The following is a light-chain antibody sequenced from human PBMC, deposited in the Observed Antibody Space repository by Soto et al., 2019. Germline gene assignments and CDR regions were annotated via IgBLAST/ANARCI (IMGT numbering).Light chain of an antibody. CDR1: QSISQC. Sequence: DIQMPQSPSTLSASVGDRVTITCRASQSISQCVAWYQQKPGRAPELLIYDASKLKSGVPSRFSGSGYGTEFSLTIXXLQPDDSAMYYCQQYNGYSWTFGRGTKVDIK. V-gene: IGKV1-5*01. J-gene: IGKJ1*01. CDR2: DAS. CDR3: QQYNGYSWT.